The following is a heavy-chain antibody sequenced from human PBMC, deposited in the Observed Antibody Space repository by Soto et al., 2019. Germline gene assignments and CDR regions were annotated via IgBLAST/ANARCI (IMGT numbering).Heavy chain of an antibody. CDR3: ARVAKPYCGGDCYVNWFDP. D-gene: IGHD2-21*02. V-gene: IGHV1-69*13. Sequence: SVKVSCKASGGTFSSYAISWVRQAPGQGLEWMGGIIPIFGTANYAQKSQGRVTITADESTSTAYMELSSLRSEDTAVYYCARVAKPYCGGDCYVNWFDPWGQGTLVTV. CDR2: IIPIFGTA. J-gene: IGHJ5*02. CDR1: GGTFSSYA.